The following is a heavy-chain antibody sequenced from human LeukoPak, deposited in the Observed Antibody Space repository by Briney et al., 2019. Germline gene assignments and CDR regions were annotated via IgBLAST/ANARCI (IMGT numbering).Heavy chain of an antibody. D-gene: IGHD3-10*01. CDR1: GYTFTDYY. Sequence: ASVKVSCKASGYTFTDYYIHWVRQAPGQGLEWMAWMNPKRGDTSYTQKFQGRVTMTRNTSISTAYMELSSLRSEDTAVYYCARGYLRVRGVISYWGQGTLVTVSS. J-gene: IGHJ4*02. CDR3: ARGYLRVRGVISY. CDR2: MNPKRGDT. V-gene: IGHV1-8*02.